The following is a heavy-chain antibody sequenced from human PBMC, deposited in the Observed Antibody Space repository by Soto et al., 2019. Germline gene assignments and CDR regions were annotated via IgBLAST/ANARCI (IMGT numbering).Heavy chain of an antibody. V-gene: IGHV4-4*07. J-gene: IGHJ4*02. CDR2: IDTSGNT. Sequence: SETLSLTCTVSVDSITTYYWSWIRQPAGKGLEWVGHIDTSGNTYYNPSLKSRVTMSLDTSKNQLSLNLTYVTAADTAVYYCARGKTNYFFDLWGQGHLVTVSS. CDR1: VDSITTYY. CDR3: ARGKTNYFFDL. D-gene: IGHD3-10*01.